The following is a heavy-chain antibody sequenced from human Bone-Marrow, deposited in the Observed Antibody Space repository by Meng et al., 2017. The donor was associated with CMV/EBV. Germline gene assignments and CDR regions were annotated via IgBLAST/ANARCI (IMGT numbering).Heavy chain of an antibody. V-gene: IGHV3-53*01. D-gene: IGHD1-1*01. Sequence: LSLTCAASGFTVSSNYMSWVRQAPGKGLEWVSVIYSGGSTYYADSVKGRFTISRDNSKNTLYLQMNSLRAEDTAVYYCARDQSHNTTGTLYYYYYGMDVWGQGTTVTVSS. CDR2: IYSGGST. CDR1: GFTVSSNY. CDR3: ARDQSHNTTGTLYYYYYGMDV. J-gene: IGHJ6*02.